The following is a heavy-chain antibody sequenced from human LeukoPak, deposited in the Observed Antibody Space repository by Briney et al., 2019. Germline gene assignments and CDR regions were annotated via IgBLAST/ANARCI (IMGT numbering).Heavy chain of an antibody. CDR1: GFTFSSYA. J-gene: IGHJ4*02. D-gene: IGHD5-18*01. CDR2: ITASGGNT. CDR3: AKGNGYSYGRYYFDY. V-gene: IGHV3-23*01. Sequence: GGSLRLSCAASGFTFSSYALSWVRQAPGKGLEWVSAITASGGNTYYADSVKGRFTISKDNPKNTLYLQVNSLRAEDTAVYYCAKGNGYSYGRYYFDYWGQGTLVTVSS.